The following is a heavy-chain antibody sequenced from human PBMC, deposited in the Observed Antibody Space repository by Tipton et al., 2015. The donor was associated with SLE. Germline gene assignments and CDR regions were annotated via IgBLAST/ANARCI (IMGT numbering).Heavy chain of an antibody. CDR2: ISSSGSTI. CDR1: GFTFSSYE. V-gene: IGHV3-48*03. Sequence: SLRLSCAASGFTFSSYEMNWVRQAPGKGLEWVSYISSSGSTIYYADSVKGRFTISRDNAKSSLYLQMSSLRAEDTAVYYCARAGSGTARDAFDIWGQGTMVTVSS. CDR3: ARAGSGTARDAFDI. D-gene: IGHD6-19*01. J-gene: IGHJ3*02.